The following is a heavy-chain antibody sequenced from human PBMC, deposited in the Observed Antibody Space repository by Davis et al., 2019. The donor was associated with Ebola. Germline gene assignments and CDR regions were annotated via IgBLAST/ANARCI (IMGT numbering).Heavy chain of an antibody. V-gene: IGHV3-21*01. J-gene: IGHJ4*02. D-gene: IGHD6-19*01. CDR2: IGVSTRYI. CDR3: ATTPQYSSGQNKPFDY. Sequence: GESLKISCAASGFIVSNKYMSWVRQAPGKGLEWVSSIGVSTRYIYYADSVRGRFTISRDNAKKSLYLQMNSLRAEDTAVYYCATTPQYSSGQNKPFDYWGQGTLVTVSS. CDR1: GFIVSNKY.